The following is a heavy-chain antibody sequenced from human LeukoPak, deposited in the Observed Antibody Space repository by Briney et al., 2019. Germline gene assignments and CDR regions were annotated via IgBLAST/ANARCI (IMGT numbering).Heavy chain of an antibody. CDR2: ISYDGSNK. J-gene: IGHJ4*02. CDR3: ARDGGYSSSWYYFDY. CDR1: GFTFSSYA. Sequence: GGPLRLSCAASGFTFSSYAMHWVRQAPGKGLEWVAVISYDGSNKYYADSVKGRFTISRDNSKNTLYLQMNSLRAEDTAVYYCARDGGYSSSWYYFDYWGQGTLVTVSS. D-gene: IGHD6-13*01. V-gene: IGHV3-30-3*01.